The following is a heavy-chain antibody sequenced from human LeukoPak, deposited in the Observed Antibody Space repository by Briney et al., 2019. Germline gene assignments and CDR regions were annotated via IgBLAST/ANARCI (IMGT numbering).Heavy chain of an antibody. V-gene: IGHV3-21*01. CDR3: ARENEVLPFDY. CDR2: IGSSSSYI. Sequence: GGSLRLSCAASGFTFSSYSMNWVRQAPGKGLEWVSSIGSSSSYIYYADSVKGRFTISRDNAKNSLYLQMKSLRTEDTAVYYCARENEVLPFDYWGQGTLVTVS. J-gene: IGHJ4*02. CDR1: GFTFSSYS.